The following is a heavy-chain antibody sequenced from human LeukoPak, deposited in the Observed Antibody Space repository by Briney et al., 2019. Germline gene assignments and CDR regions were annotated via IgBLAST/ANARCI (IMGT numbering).Heavy chain of an antibody. J-gene: IGHJ4*02. Sequence: PSETLSLTCAVYGGSFSGYYWSWIRQPPGKGLEWIGEINHSGSTNYNPSLKSRVTISVDTSKNQFSLKLSSVTAADTAVYYCARGLSYSRQDYWGQGTLVTVSS. CDR1: GGSFSGYY. V-gene: IGHV4-34*01. CDR3: ARGLSYSRQDY. D-gene: IGHD3-22*01. CDR2: INHSGST.